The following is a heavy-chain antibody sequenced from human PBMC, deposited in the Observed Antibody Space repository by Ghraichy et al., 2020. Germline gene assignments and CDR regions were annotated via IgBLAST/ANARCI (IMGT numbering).Heavy chain of an antibody. V-gene: IGHV3-74*01. J-gene: IGHJ6*02. CDR2: INSDGSST. D-gene: IGHD3-10*01. Sequence: GGSLRLSCAASGFTFSSYWMHWVRQAPGKGLVWVSRINSDGSSTSYADSVKGRFTISRDNAKNTLYLQMNSLRAEDTAVYYCARALYYYGSGSKLYYYYYGMDVWGQGTTVTVSS. CDR1: GFTFSSYW. CDR3: ARALYYYGSGSKLYYYYYGMDV.